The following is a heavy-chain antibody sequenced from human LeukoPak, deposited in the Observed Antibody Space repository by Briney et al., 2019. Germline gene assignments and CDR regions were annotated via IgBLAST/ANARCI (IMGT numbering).Heavy chain of an antibody. Sequence: SETLSLTCTVSGGSISSYYWSWIRQPAGKGLEWIWRIYTSGSTNYNPSPASRVTMSLDTSKNQFSLKLSSVIAADTVVYYCVRCRGWSSYYFDYWGEGTLVTVSS. CDR2: IYTSGST. CDR3: VRCRGWSSYYFDY. CDR1: GGSISSYY. D-gene: IGHD6-19*01. V-gene: IGHV4-4*07. J-gene: IGHJ4*02.